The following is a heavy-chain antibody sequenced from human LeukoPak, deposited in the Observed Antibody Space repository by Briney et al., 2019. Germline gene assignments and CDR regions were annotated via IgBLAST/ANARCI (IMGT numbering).Heavy chain of an antibody. CDR1: GYTFTGCF. CDR2: INPNSGST. CDR3: TRGRAGEQWPDYYNMDV. Sequence: ASVKVSCKASGYTFTGCFMHWVRQAPGQGLEWMGWINPNSGSTNYAQKFQGRVTMTRDTSISTAYMDLSSLRSDDTAVYYCTRGRAGEQWPDYYNMDVWGQGTTVTVSS. J-gene: IGHJ6*02. V-gene: IGHV1-2*02. D-gene: IGHD6-19*01.